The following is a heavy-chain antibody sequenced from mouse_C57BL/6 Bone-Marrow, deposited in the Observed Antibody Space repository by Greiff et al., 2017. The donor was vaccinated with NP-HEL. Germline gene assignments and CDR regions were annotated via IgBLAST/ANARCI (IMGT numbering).Heavy chain of an antibody. CDR2: INPGSGGT. CDR3: ARSGRSYFDY. V-gene: IGHV1-54*01. J-gene: IGHJ2*01. Sequence: VQLVESGAELVRPGTTVKVSCKASGYAFTNYLIEWVKQRPGQGLEWIGVINPGSGGTSYNEKFKGKATLTADKSSSTAYMQLSSLTSEDSAVYFCARSGRSYFDYWGQGTTLTVSS. CDR1: GYAFTNYL.